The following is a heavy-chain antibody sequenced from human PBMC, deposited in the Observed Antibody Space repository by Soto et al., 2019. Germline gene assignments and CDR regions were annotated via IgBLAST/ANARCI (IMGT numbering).Heavy chain of an antibody. CDR2: ISGYNGNT. CDR3: AKDLEENSGSYWLPNWFDP. J-gene: IGHJ5*02. Sequence: ASVKVSCKASGYTFSNYGFSWVRQAPGQGLEWMGRISGYNGNTNYAERLQGRVTMTTDTSTSTAYMELRSLRYDDTAVCYCAKDLEENSGSYWLPNWFDPWGQGTLVTVSS. CDR1: GYTFSNYG. D-gene: IGHD3-10*01. V-gene: IGHV1-18*01.